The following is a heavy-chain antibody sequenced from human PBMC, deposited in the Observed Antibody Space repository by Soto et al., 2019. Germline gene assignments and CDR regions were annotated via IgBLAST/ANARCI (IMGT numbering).Heavy chain of an antibody. D-gene: IGHD1-26*01. CDR1: GFTFSGSA. CDR3: TRHVNSLVGASH. V-gene: IGHV3-73*02. J-gene: IGHJ4*02. Sequence: EVQLVESGGGLVQPGGSLKLSCAASGFTFSGSAMHWVRQASGKGLEWVGRIRRKANSYATAYAASVKGRFTISRDDSKNTAYLQMNSLKTEDTAVYYCTRHVNSLVGASHWGQGTLVTVSS. CDR2: IRRKANSYAT.